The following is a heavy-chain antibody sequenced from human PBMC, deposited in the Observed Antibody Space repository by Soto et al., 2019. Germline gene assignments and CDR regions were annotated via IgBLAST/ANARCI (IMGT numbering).Heavy chain of an antibody. V-gene: IGHV4-30-2*01. CDR3: ARVTGGYSSSWYRQGWCDP. D-gene: IGHD6-13*01. J-gene: IGHJ5*02. CDR2: IYHSGST. CDR1: GGSISSGGYS. Sequence: QLQLQESGSGLVKPSQTLSLTCAVSGGSISSGGYSWSWIRQPPGKGLEWIGYIYHSGSTYYNPARRSRVPISEERSRNQFSLKLSTVNAAGTAVYYCARVTGGYSSSWYRQGWCDPWCQGTLVTVSS.